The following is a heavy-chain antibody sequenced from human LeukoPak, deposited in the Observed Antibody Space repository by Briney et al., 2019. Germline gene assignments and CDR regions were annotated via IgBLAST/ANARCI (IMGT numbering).Heavy chain of an antibody. Sequence: GGSLRLSCAASGFTFSNFGMSWVRQAPGKGLEWVSGISGSGGSTYYAESVKGRFTISRDNSKNTLYLQMNSLRAEDTAVYYCARGPDYFDCRGQGTLVTVSS. CDR3: ARGPDYFDC. CDR2: ISGSGGST. V-gene: IGHV3-23*01. J-gene: IGHJ4*02. CDR1: GFTFSNFG.